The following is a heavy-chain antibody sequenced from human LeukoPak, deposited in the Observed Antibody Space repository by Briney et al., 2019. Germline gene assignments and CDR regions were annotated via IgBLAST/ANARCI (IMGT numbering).Heavy chain of an antibody. D-gene: IGHD2-21*01. J-gene: IGHJ4*02. CDR1: GFSFNSHG. CDR3: AKDYNRGLPDY. V-gene: IGHV3-30*18. CDR2: ISDDGSKG. Sequence: GGSLRLSCAAFGFSFNSHGMHWVRQAPDKGLEWVAVISDDGSKGYYADSVKGRFTISRENSKNVLYLQMSSLRAEDTAVYYCAKDYNRGLPDYWGQGTLVIVSS.